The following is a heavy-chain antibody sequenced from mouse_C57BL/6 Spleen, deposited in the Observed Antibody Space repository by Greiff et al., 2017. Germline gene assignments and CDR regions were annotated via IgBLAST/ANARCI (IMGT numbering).Heavy chain of an antibody. V-gene: IGHV1-59*01. D-gene: IGHD2-1*01. CDR1: GYTFTSYW. Sequence: QVQLQQPGAELVRPGTSVKLSCKASGYTFTSYWMHWVKQRPGQGLEWIGVIDPSDSYTNYNQKFKGKATLTVDTSSSTAYMQLSSLTSEDSAVYYCARWDGKNYFDYWGQGTTLTVAS. CDR2: IDPSDSYT. CDR3: ARWDGKNYFDY. J-gene: IGHJ2*01.